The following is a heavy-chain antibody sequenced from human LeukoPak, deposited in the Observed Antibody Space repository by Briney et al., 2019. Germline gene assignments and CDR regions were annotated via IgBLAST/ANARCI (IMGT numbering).Heavy chain of an antibody. J-gene: IGHJ4*02. V-gene: IGHV1-46*01. CDR1: GYTFTSYY. Sequence: PKASVKVSCKASGYTFTSYYMHWVRQAPGQGLEWMGIINPSGGSTSYAQKFQGRVTMTRDMSTSTVYMELSSLRSEDTAVYYCARARVGAISSSGIDYWGQGTLVTVSS. CDR2: INPSGGST. CDR3: ARARVGAISSSGIDY. D-gene: IGHD1-26*01.